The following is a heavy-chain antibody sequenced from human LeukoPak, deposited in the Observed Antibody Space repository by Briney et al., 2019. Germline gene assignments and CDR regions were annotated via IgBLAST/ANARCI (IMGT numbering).Heavy chain of an antibody. CDR2: ISSSSSYI. J-gene: IGHJ4*02. Sequence: GGSLRLSCAASGFTFSSYSMIWVRQAPGKGLEWVSSISSSSSYIYYADSVKGRFTISRDNAKNSLYLQMNSLRAEDTAVYYCARSHGYSSSYFDYWGQGTLVTVSS. D-gene: IGHD6-13*01. CDR3: ARSHGYSSSYFDY. V-gene: IGHV3-21*01. CDR1: GFTFSSYS.